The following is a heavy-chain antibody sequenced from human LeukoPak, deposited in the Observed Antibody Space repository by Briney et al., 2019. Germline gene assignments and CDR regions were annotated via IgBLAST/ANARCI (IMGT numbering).Heavy chain of an antibody. J-gene: IGHJ4*02. Sequence: AGGSLRLSCAASGFTFSSYGMHWVRQAPGKGLEWVAVIWYDGSNKYYADSVKGRFTISRDNSKNTLYLQMNSLRAEDTAVYYCARGASQGSVMVTAIGLIDYWGQGTLVTGSS. V-gene: IGHV3-33*01. CDR2: IWYDGSNK. D-gene: IGHD2-21*02. CDR1: GFTFSSYG. CDR3: ARGASQGSVMVTAIGLIDY.